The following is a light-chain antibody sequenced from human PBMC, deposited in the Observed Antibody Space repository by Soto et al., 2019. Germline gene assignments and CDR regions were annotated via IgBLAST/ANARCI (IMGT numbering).Light chain of an antibody. CDR3: QQYNNWPRT. V-gene: IGKV3-15*01. J-gene: IGKJ1*01. CDR1: QSVSNN. CDR2: GTS. Sequence: EIVMTPSPATLSVSPVERATLSCMASQSVSNNLAWYQQKPGQAPRLLIYGTSTRATGIPARFSGSGSGTEFTLTIGSLQSADFAVYYCQQYNNWPRTFGQGTKVDIK.